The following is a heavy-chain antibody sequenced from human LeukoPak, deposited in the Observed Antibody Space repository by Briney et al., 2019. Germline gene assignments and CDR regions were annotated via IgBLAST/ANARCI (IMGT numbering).Heavy chain of an antibody. CDR1: GFIFSNYA. Sequence: GGSLRLSCAASGFIFSNYALRWLRQSPGKGLEWVSAIRGSGGGTFYADSVKGRFTISRDNSKNTLYLQMNGLRAEDTAVYYCARDPNGDYIGAFDMWGRGTLVTVSS. CDR2: IRGSGGGT. D-gene: IGHD4-17*01. J-gene: IGHJ3*02. CDR3: ARDPNGDYIGAFDM. V-gene: IGHV3-23*01.